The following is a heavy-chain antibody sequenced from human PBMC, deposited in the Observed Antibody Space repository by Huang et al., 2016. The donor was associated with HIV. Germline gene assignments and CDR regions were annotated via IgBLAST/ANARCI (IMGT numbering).Heavy chain of an antibody. V-gene: IGHV1-18*01. CDR3: ARQGFGRSDAFDI. CDR2: INAYNGNT. J-gene: IGHJ3*02. Sequence: QVQLVQSGNEVKKPGASVKVSCKASDYSFNSYGINWVRQAPGQGLEWMGWINAYNGNTNYAQKLQGRVALTTDTSTSTAYMERRTLLSDDTAVYYCARQGFGRSDAFDIWGQGTMVTVSS. D-gene: IGHD3-10*01. CDR1: DYSFNSYG.